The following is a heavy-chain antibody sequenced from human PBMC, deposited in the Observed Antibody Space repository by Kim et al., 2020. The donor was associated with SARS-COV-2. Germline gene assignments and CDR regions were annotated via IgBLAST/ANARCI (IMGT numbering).Heavy chain of an antibody. CDR1: GGSVSSGSYY. Sequence: SETLSLTCTVSGGSVSSGSYYWSWIRQPPGKGLEWIGYIYYSGSTNYNPSLKSRVTISVDTPKNQFSLKLSSVTAADTAVYYCARETGGHCSGGSCYDYYYGMRVWGQGTAVTVSS. CDR3: ARETGGHCSGGSCYDYYYGMRV. CDR2: IYYSGST. J-gene: IGHJ6*02. V-gene: IGHV4-61*01. D-gene: IGHD2-15*01.